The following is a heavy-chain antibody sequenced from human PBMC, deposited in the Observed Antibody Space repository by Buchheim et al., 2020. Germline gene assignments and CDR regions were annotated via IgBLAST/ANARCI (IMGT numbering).Heavy chain of an antibody. J-gene: IGHJ5*02. D-gene: IGHD6-13*01. V-gene: IGHV4-59*01. CDR1: GDSISSYY. CDR2: VHYSGST. CDR3: ARAATGTRGRFDA. Sequence: QVQLQESGPGLVKPSETLSLICSVSGDSISSYYWSWIRQPPGKGLERIGYVHYSGSTNYNPSLKSRVTISVDTSKNPFSLKLSSVTAADTAVYYCARAATGTRGRFDAWGQGTL.